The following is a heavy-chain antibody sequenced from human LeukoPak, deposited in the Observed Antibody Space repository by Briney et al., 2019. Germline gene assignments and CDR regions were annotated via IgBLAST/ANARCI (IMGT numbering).Heavy chain of an antibody. J-gene: IGHJ4*02. V-gene: IGHV4-34*01. D-gene: IGHD1-1*01. CDR1: GESFSAYF. Sequence: PSETLSLTCAVYGESFSAYFWNWIRQAPGKPLEYIGEINHRGSSHYNPSLKTRVTLSVDTSKNQFSLKLTSVTAADTAVYFCASLSLWNFFQYWGQGTLVPVSS. CDR2: INHRGSS. CDR3: ASLSLWNFFQY.